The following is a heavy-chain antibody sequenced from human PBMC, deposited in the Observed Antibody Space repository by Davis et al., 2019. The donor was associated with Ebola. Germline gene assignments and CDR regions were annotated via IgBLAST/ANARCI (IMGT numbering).Heavy chain of an antibody. CDR2: IYYSGST. CDR3: ARPGNWNYRYYYYGMDV. Sequence: PSETLSLTCTVSGGSISSYYWSWIRQPPGKGLEWIGYIYYSGSTNYNPSLKSRVTISVDTSKNQFSLKLSSVTAADTAVYYCARPGNWNYRYYYYGMDVWGQGTTVTVSS. J-gene: IGHJ6*02. D-gene: IGHD1-7*01. CDR1: GGSISSYY. V-gene: IGHV4-59*12.